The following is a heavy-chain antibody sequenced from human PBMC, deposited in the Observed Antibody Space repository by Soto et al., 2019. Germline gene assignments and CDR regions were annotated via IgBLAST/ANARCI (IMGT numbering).Heavy chain of an antibody. V-gene: IGHV1-18*04. J-gene: IGHJ4*02. CDR1: GYPFTSYG. CDR2: ISAYNGNT. CDR3: ARVRSSGWYQVIDY. D-gene: IGHD6-19*01. Sequence: XSVKGSCNASGYPFTSYGSSWVRQAPGQGLEWMGWISAYNGNTNYAQKLQGRVTMTTDTSTSTAYMELRSLRSDDTAVYYCARVRSSGWYQVIDYWGQGTLVTVSS.